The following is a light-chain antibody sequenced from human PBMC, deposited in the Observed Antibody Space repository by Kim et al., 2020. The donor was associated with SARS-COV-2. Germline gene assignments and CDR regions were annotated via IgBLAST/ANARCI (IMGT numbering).Light chain of an antibody. CDR1: QSISTY. CDR2: DAT. Sequence: SSPGERATPSGRASQSISTYLAWYQQKPGQAPRLLIYDATNRATGIPARFSGSGSGTDFTLTISSLEPEDFAVYYCQQRDNWPLTFGGGTKVDIK. CDR3: QQRDNWPLT. V-gene: IGKV3-11*01. J-gene: IGKJ4*01.